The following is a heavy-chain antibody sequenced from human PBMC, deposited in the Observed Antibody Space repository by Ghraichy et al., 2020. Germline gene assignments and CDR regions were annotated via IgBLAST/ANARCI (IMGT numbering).Heavy chain of an antibody. CDR2: INHSGST. CDR3: ARGKKVVPAATSGNFDY. V-gene: IGHV4-34*01. J-gene: IGHJ4*02. D-gene: IGHD2-2*01. Sequence: SETLSLTCAVYGGSFSGHYWSWIRQPPGKGLEWIGEINHSGSTNYNPSLKSRVTISVDTSKNQFSLQLSSVTAADPAVDYCARGKKVVPAATSGNFDYWGQGTLVTVSS. CDR1: GGSFSGHY.